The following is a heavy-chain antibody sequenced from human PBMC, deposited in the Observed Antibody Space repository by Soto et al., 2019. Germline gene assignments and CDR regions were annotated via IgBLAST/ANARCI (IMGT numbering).Heavy chain of an antibody. V-gene: IGHV5-10-1*01. D-gene: IGHD3-22*01. Sequence: GESLKISCKGSGYSFTSYWISWVRQMPGKGLEWMGRIDPSDSYTNYSPSFQGHVTISAGKSISTAYLQWSSLKASDTAMYYCASTNYYDSSGYYRAAYYFDYWGQGTLVTVSS. CDR3: ASTNYYDSSGYYRAAYYFDY. CDR1: GYSFTSYW. CDR2: IDPSDSYT. J-gene: IGHJ4*02.